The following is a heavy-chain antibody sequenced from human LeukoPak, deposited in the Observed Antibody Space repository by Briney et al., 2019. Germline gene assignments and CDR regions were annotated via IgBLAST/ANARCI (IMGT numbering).Heavy chain of an antibody. Sequence: PGGSLRLSCAASGFTFSRYDMRWVRQAAGKGLEWVSAISGSGGSKYSADSVKGRFTISRDNSKNTLYLQMNSLRADDTAVYYCAKGDCSNTICYRTPDYWGQGTLVTVSS. D-gene: IGHD2-2*02. CDR3: AKGDCSNTICYRTPDY. V-gene: IGHV3-23*01. CDR1: GFTFSRYD. CDR2: ISGSGGSK. J-gene: IGHJ4*02.